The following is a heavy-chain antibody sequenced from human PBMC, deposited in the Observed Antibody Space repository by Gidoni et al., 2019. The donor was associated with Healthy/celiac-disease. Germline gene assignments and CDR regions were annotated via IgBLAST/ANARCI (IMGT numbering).Heavy chain of an antibody. Sequence: QVQLVQSGAEVKTPGPSLKVSCKASEYTFTSYYLPWVRQAPGQGLYWMGIINPSGGSTSYAKKFQGRVTMTRDTSTSTVYMELRGLRSGDTAVYYCARGMMATTFDYWGQGTLVTVSS. D-gene: IGHD5-12*01. CDR2: INPSGGST. CDR3: ARGMMATTFDY. V-gene: IGHV1-46*01. CDR1: EYTFTSYY. J-gene: IGHJ4*02.